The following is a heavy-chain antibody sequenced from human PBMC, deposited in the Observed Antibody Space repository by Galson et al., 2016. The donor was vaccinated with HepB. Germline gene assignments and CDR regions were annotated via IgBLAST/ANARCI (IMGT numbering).Heavy chain of an antibody. CDR1: GVTFSTHA. Sequence: SLRLSCAASGVTFSTHAMTWVRQAPGKGLEWVSAVTGSGGSTYYAGSVKGRFTISRDNTRNTLYLQMNGLRAEDTAVYYCAKFSTSSGWFGPWGQGTLVTVSS. CDR2: VTGSGGST. D-gene: IGHD6-6*01. CDR3: AKFSTSSGWFGP. J-gene: IGHJ5*02. V-gene: IGHV3-23*01.